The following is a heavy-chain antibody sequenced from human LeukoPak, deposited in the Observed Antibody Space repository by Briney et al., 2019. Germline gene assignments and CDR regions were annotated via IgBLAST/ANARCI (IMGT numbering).Heavy chain of an antibody. V-gene: IGHV3-23*01. CDR2: ISGSGGST. CDR3: ARDKSGRLLGAAYVSDAFDI. J-gene: IGHJ3*02. D-gene: IGHD3-16*01. Sequence: GGSLRLSCAASGFTFSSYAMSWVRQAPGKGLEWVSAISGSGGSTYYADSVKGRFTISRDNSKNTLYLQMNSLRAEDTAVYYCARDKSGRLLGAAYVSDAFDIWGQGTMVTVSS. CDR1: GFTFSSYA.